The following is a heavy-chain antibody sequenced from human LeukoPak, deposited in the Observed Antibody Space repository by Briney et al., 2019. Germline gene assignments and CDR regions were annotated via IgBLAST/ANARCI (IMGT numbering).Heavy chain of an antibody. Sequence: ASVKVSCKASGYTFTSYAMNWVRQAPGQGLEWMGWINTNTGNPTYAQGFTGRFVFSLDTSVCTAYLQISSLKAEDTAVYYCARDHPSSGWASYYYYYMDVWGKGTTVTVSS. CDR1: GYTFTSYA. J-gene: IGHJ6*03. D-gene: IGHD6-19*01. CDR2: INTNTGNP. CDR3: ARDHPSSGWASYYYYYMDV. V-gene: IGHV7-4-1*02.